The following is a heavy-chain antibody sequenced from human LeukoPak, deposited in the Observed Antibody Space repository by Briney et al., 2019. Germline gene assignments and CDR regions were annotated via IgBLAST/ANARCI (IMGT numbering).Heavy chain of an antibody. V-gene: IGHV4-39*07. CDR3: ARVFSQQLASSYWYFDL. J-gene: IGHJ2*01. CDR1: GGSISSGGYY. Sequence: PSETLSLTCTVSGGSISSGGYYWGWIRQPPGKGLEWIGSIYYSGSTYYNPSLKSRVSISVDTSKNQFSLKLRSVTAADTAVYFCARVFSQQLASSYWYFDLWGRGTLVTVSS. CDR2: IYYSGST. D-gene: IGHD6-13*01.